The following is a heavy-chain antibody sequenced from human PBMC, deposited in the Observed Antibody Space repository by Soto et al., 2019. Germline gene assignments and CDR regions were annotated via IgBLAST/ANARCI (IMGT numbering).Heavy chain of an antibody. J-gene: IGHJ4*02. V-gene: IGHV1-3*01. D-gene: IGHD3-16*01. Sequence: QVQLVQSGAEVKKPGASVKVSCKASGFSFIDYNLHWVRQAPGQRPEWMGWVNAGNGNTKYSQIFQDRLTLTRDTSATTAFMELTRLRSECTAIYYCARRLGGVTCPFDSWGQGTRVTV. CDR3: ARRLGGVTCPFDS. CDR1: GFSFIDYN. CDR2: VNAGNGNT.